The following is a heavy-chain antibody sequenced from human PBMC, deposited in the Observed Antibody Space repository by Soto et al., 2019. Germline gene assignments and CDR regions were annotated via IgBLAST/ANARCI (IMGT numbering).Heavy chain of an antibody. CDR3: ARLGRDYDILTGFEYYYGMDV. D-gene: IGHD3-9*01. Sequence: SETLSLTCTVSGGSISSSSYYWGWIRQPPGKGLEWIGSIYYSGSTYYNPSLKSRVTISVDTSKNQFSLKLSSVTAADTAVYYCARLGRDYDILTGFEYYYGMDVWGQGTTVT. V-gene: IGHV4-39*01. CDR1: GGSISSSSYY. CDR2: IYYSGST. J-gene: IGHJ6*02.